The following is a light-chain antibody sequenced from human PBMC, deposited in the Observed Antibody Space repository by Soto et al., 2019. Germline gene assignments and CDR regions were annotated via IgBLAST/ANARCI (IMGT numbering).Light chain of an antibody. CDR3: LQRSNWLT. J-gene: IGKJ4*01. CDR2: GAS. V-gene: IGKV3-11*01. Sequence: EIVLTQSPATLSLSPGERATLSCRASQSVSSYLAWYQQKPGQPPRLLIYGASNRATGIPARFSGSGSGTDFTLTISSLEPEDSAAYYCLQRSNWLTFGGGTKVDIK. CDR1: QSVSSY.